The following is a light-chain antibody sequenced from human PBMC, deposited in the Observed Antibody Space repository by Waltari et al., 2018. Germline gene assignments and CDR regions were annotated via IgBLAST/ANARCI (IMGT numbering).Light chain of an antibody. J-gene: IGKJ3*01. Sequence: EIVMTQSPPPLSVSPGERVTLSCRASQSVSSYLAWYKQKPGQAPRLLIYGASTRATGIPARISGSGSGTEFTLTISSLQSEDFALYYCQQYNHWPPAFGPGTKVDIK. CDR1: QSVSSY. V-gene: IGKV3-15*01. CDR3: QQYNHWPPA. CDR2: GAS.